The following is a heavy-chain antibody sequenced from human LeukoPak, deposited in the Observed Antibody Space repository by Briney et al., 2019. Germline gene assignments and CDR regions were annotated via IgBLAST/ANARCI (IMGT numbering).Heavy chain of an antibody. V-gene: IGHV1-18*01. J-gene: IGHJ4*02. CDR2: ISAYNGNT. CDR3: ARDSSSYYGSGSYYIGRLDY. D-gene: IGHD3-10*01. Sequence: ASVKVSSKASGYTFTSYGISWVRQAPGQGLEWMGWISAYNGNTNYAQKLQGRVTMTTDTSTSTAYMELRSLRSDDTAVYYCARDSSSYYGSGSYYIGRLDYWGQGTLVTVSS. CDR1: GYTFTSYG.